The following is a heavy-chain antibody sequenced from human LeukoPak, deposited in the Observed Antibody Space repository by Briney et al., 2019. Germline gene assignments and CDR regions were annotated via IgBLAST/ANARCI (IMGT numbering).Heavy chain of an antibody. CDR1: GYTFTSYG. CDR3: ARETYYYDSGDQPNFDY. D-gene: IGHD3-22*01. CDR2: ISAYNGNT. V-gene: IGHV1-18*01. Sequence: ASVKVSCKASGYTFTSYGISWVRQAPGQGLEWMGWISAYNGNTNYAQKLQGRVTTTTDTSTSTAYMELRSLRSDDTAVYYCARETYYYDSGDQPNFDYWGQGTLVTVSS. J-gene: IGHJ4*02.